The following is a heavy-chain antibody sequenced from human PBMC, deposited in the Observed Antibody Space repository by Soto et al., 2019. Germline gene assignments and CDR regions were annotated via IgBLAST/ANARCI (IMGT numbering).Heavy chain of an antibody. D-gene: IGHD5-18*01. Sequence: PGGSLRLSCAASGFAFSDYYMSWIRQAPGKGLEWVSYISSSGSTIYYADSVKGRFTISRDNAKNSLYLQMNSLRAEDTAVYYCARDGPQYRTPFDYWGQGTLVTVSS. CDR2: ISSSGSTI. CDR1: GFAFSDYY. V-gene: IGHV3-11*01. CDR3: ARDGPQYRTPFDY. J-gene: IGHJ4*02.